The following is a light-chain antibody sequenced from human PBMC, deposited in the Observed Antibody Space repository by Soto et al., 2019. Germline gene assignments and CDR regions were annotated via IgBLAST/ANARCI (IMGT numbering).Light chain of an antibody. Sequence: DIPLTQSPSFLSASVGDRVTITCRASQGISSYLAWYQQEEGKAPKLLIYGGSTLQSGVSSRFSGSGSGTEFTLTISSLQPEDFATYYCQHLNNYPLTFGGGTKVEIK. CDR3: QHLNNYPLT. CDR1: QGISSY. V-gene: IGKV1-9*01. CDR2: GGS. J-gene: IGKJ4*01.